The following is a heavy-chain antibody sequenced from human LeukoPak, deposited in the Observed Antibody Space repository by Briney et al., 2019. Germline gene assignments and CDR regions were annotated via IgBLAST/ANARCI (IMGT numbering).Heavy chain of an antibody. CDR1: GFTFSSFA. V-gene: IGHV3-23*01. CDR3: GFPPDTMSTPPQY. D-gene: IGHD2-15*01. Sequence: GGSLRLSCAASGFTFSSFAINWIRQAPGKGLGWVSAISGSGDATYYADSVKGRFNMSRDNSKNTVYLHMDSLRPEDTAVYYCGFPPDTMSTPPQYWGQGALVTVSS. CDR2: ISGSGDAT. J-gene: IGHJ4*02.